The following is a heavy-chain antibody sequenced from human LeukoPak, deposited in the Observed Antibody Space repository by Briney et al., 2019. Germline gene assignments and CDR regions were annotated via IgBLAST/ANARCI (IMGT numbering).Heavy chain of an antibody. V-gene: IGHV3-23*01. J-gene: IGHJ4*02. Sequence: GGSLRLSCAASGFTFSSYAMSWVRQAPGKGLEWVSAISGSGGSTYYADSVKGRFTISRDNSKNTLYLQMNSLRAEDTAVYYXXXXXXXXTIGVVNMYFDYWGQGTLVTVSS. CDR3: XXXXXXXTIGVVNMYFDY. CDR1: GFTFSSYA. CDR2: ISGSGGST. D-gene: IGHD3-3*01.